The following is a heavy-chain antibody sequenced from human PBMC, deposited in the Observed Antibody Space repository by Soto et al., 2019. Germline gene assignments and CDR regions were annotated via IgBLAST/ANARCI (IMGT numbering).Heavy chain of an antibody. V-gene: IGHV4-59*01. CDR1: NDSISSYY. D-gene: IGHD3-16*01. J-gene: IGHJ5*02. CDR2: SFYSGGT. Sequence: PSETLSLTCSVSNDSISSYYWSWIRQSPGKGLEWIGYSFYSGGTSYNPSLESRVTISVYRSTNQFSLKLTSVTAADTAVYYCVRELSRGWFDPWGKGTLVTVSS. CDR3: VRELSRGWFDP.